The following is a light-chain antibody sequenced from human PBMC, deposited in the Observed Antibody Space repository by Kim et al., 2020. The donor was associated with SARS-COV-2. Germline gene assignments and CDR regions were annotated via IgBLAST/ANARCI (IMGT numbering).Light chain of an antibody. V-gene: IGKV1-27*01. CDR2: AAA. Sequence: AAVGDRVTITCRARQGISNDLAWYQQKPGKVPKLLIFAAATLQSGVPSRFSGSGSGTDFTLTISSLQPEDVATYYCQKYNTVPDTFGQGTRLEIK. CDR3: QKYNTVPDT. J-gene: IGKJ5*01. CDR1: QGISND.